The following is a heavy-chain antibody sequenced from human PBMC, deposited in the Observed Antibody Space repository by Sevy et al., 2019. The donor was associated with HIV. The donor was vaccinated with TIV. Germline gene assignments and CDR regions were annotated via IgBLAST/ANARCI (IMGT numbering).Heavy chain of an antibody. D-gene: IGHD2-2*02. CDR1: GYTFTGYY. Sequence: GASVKVSCKASGYTFTGYYMHWVRQAPGQGLEWMGWINPNSGGTNYAQKFQGRVTMTRDTSISTAYMELSRLRSDDTAVYYCARDWRPAAIPRRHYFYYGMDVWGQGTTVTVSS. V-gene: IGHV1-2*02. CDR3: ARDWRPAAIPRRHYFYYGMDV. J-gene: IGHJ6*02. CDR2: INPNSGGT.